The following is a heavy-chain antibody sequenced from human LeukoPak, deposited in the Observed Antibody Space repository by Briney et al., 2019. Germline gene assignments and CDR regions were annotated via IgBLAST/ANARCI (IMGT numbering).Heavy chain of an antibody. D-gene: IGHD3-22*01. CDR2: INLSGGST. J-gene: IGHJ4*02. CDR1: GYTFTSYY. Sequence: ASVKVSCKASGYTFTSYYMHWVRQAPGQGLEWMGIINLSGGSTSYAQKFQGRVTMTRDTSTSTVYMELSSLRSEDTAVYYCARDAYYYYDSSGYYQYYFDYWGQGTLVTVSS. V-gene: IGHV1-46*01. CDR3: ARDAYYYYDSSGYYQYYFDY.